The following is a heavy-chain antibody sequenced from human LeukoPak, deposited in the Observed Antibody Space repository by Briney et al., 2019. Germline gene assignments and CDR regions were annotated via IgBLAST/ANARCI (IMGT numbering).Heavy chain of an antibody. V-gene: IGHV3-48*04. Sequence: QTGGSLRLSCAASGFTFSSYSMNWVRQAPGKGLEWLSYISVSSRNVIDYADSVKGRFTISRDDAKNSLYLQMNSLRAEDTAVHFCARDFGPRLYAFDVWGQGTMITVSS. CDR3: ARDFGPRLYAFDV. CDR2: ISVSSRNVI. J-gene: IGHJ3*01. D-gene: IGHD3-16*01. CDR1: GFTFSSYS.